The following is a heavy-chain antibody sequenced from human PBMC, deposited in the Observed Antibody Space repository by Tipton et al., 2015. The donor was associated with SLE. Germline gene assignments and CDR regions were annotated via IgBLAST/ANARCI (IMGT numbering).Heavy chain of an antibody. D-gene: IGHD3-3*01. Sequence: TLSLTCSVSGGSISSNYWIWIRQPPGKGLEWIGYISDGGGTNHNPSLKSRVTISVDPAKNQFSLTLTSVTAADTAVYYCARGMLTWRGAIIGVDVWGQGSSVNVSS. CDR2: ISDGGGT. J-gene: IGHJ6*02. V-gene: IGHV4-59*08. CDR1: GGSISSNY. CDR3: ARGMLTWRGAIIGVDV.